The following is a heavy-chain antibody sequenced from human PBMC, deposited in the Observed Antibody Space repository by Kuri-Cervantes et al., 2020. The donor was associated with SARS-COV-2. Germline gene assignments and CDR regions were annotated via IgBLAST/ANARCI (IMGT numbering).Heavy chain of an antibody. CDR1: NDSINNNLYY. D-gene: IGHD1-26*01. V-gene: IGHV4-39*07. Sequence: SETLSLTCTVSNDSINNNLYYWAWIRQPPGKGLEWIATIYYTGNTYYSPSLKSRVTISVDTSKNQFSLKLSSVTAADTAVYYCARRGWGDWFDPWGQGTLVTVSS. J-gene: IGHJ5*02. CDR3: ARRGWGDWFDP. CDR2: IYYTGNT.